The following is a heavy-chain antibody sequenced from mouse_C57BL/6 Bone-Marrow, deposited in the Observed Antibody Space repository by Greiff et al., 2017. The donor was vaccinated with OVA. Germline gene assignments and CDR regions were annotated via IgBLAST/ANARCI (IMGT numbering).Heavy chain of an antibody. V-gene: IGHV3-6*01. Sequence: EVKLQESGPGLVKPSQSLSLPCSVTGYSITSGYYWNWIRQFPGNKLEWMGYISYDGSNNYNPSLKNRISITRDTSKNQFFLKLNSVTTEDTATYYCASGGSSLDYWGQGTTLTVSS. CDR3: ASGGSSLDY. CDR1: GYSITSGYY. CDR2: ISYDGSN. D-gene: IGHD1-1*01. J-gene: IGHJ2*01.